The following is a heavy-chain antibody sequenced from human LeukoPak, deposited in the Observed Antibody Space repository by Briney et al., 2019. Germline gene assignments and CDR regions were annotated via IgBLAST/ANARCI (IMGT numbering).Heavy chain of an antibody. CDR3: AKWALIDASAFDI. CDR1: GSTLSAYT. V-gene: IGHV3-23*01. J-gene: IGHJ3*02. Sequence: PGGSLRLSCAVSGSTLSAYTMAWVRQAPGKGLEWVSITGRTILYADSVRGRFIISRDNSKNTLYLQLNSLRVDDTAVYYCAKWALIDASAFDIWGQGTMVTVSS. CDR2: TGRTI. D-gene: IGHD2-15*01.